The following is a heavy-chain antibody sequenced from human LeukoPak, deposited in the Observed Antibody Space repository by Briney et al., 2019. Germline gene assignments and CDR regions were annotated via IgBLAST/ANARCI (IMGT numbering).Heavy chain of an antibody. D-gene: IGHD6-6*01. V-gene: IGHV3-21*01. CDR3: ARRSSSSGNDAFDI. J-gene: IGHJ3*02. CDR1: GFTFSTYS. Sequence: GGSLRLSCAASGFTFSTYSMNWVRQAPGKGLEWVSSISSSSNFIFYADSVKGRFTISRDNAENSLYLQMNSLRAEDTAVYYCARRSSSSGNDAFDIWGQGTMVTVSS. CDR2: ISSSSNFI.